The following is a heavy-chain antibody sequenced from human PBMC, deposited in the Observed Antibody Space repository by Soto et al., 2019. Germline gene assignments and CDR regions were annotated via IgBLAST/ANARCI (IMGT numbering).Heavy chain of an antibody. CDR2: MNPNSGNT. Sequence: ASVKVSCKASGYTFTSYDINWVRQATGQGLEWMGWMNPNSGNTGYAQKFQGRVTMTRNTSISTAYMELSSLRSEDTAVDYCARVRSGGIAARGEPYNWFDHWGQGTLVTVSS. J-gene: IGHJ5*02. CDR1: GYTFTSYD. D-gene: IGHD6-6*01. CDR3: ARVRSGGIAARGEPYNWFDH. V-gene: IGHV1-8*01.